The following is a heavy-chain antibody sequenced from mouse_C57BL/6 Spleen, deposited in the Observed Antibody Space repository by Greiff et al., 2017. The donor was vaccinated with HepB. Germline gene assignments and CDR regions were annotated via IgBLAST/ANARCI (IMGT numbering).Heavy chain of an antibody. V-gene: IGHV2-5*01. Sequence: VQLVESGPGLVQPSQSLSITCTVSGFSLTSYGVHWVRQSPGKGLEWLGVIWRGGSTDYNAAFMSRLSITKDNSKSQVFFKMNSLQADDTAIYYCAKNPNWDGDYAMDYWGQGTSVTVSS. J-gene: IGHJ4*01. CDR3: AKNPNWDGDYAMDY. CDR1: GFSLTSYG. D-gene: IGHD4-1*01. CDR2: IWRGGST.